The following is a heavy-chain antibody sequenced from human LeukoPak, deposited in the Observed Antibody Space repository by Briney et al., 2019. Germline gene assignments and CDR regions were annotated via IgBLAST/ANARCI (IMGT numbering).Heavy chain of an antibody. Sequence: ASVKVSCKXSGYTFNGYYIQWVRQVPGQGLEWMGRINPNSGGTTYAQKFQGRVTMTRDTSISTAYMELNRLKSDDTAVYFCARGGIVGASDYWGQGTLLTVSS. CDR1: GYTFNGYY. J-gene: IGHJ4*02. CDR2: INPNSGGT. D-gene: IGHD1-26*01. CDR3: ARGGIVGASDY. V-gene: IGHV1-2*06.